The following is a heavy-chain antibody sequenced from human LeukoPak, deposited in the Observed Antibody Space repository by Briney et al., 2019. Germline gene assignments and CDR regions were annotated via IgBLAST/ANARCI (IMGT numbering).Heavy chain of an antibody. Sequence: GGSLRLSCAASGFTFPDYGMSWVRLAPGKGLEWVSGVDLNGGSTHYADSVKGRFTISRDNAKNSLYLQMNTLRAEDTALYYCARLFNFYGSGTYYPFDSWGQGAPVTVSS. V-gene: IGHV3-20*04. J-gene: IGHJ4*02. CDR1: GFTFPDYG. CDR2: VDLNGGST. CDR3: ARLFNFYGSGTYYPFDS. D-gene: IGHD3-10*01.